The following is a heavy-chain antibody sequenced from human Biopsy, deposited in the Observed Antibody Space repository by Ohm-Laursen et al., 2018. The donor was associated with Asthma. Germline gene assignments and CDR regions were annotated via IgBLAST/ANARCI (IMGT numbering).Heavy chain of an antibody. Sequence: TLSLTCIVSGGSVSTGSYYWSWIRQPPGKGLEWIGYINYSGSTFYSPSLESRVTVSVDTSKNQFSLKLSSVTAADTAVYYCARDLSGYCTSSACYGFDSWGQGTLVTVSS. D-gene: IGHD2-8*01. CDR1: GGSVSTGSYY. V-gene: IGHV4-31*03. CDR2: INYSGST. CDR3: ARDLSGYCTSSACYGFDS. J-gene: IGHJ5*01.